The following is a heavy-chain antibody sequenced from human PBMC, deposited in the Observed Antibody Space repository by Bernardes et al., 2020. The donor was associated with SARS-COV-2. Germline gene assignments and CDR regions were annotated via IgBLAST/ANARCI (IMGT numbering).Heavy chain of an antibody. J-gene: IGHJ6*02. CDR2: IYYGGNTNYNPSHSGGT. CDR3: ASLQRYCSSARCRRNYYYGVDV. Sequence: ETLSLTCTVSGGSISSSYWSWIRQPPGKGLEWIGHIYYGGNTNYNPSHSGGTNYNPSLKSRGTISLDTSKNQFSLRLSSVTAADTAVYYCASLQRYCSSARCRRNYYYGVDVWGQGTAVTVSS. D-gene: IGHD2-2*01. CDR1: GGSISSSY. V-gene: IGHV4-59*01.